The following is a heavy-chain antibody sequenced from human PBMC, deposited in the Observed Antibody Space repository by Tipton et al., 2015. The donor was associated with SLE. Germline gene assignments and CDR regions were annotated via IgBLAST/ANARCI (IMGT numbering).Heavy chain of an antibody. V-gene: IGHV1-18*01. Sequence: QSGPEVKKPGASVKVSCKASGYTFTSYGISWVRQAPGQGLEWMGWISAYNDNTNYAQKLQGRVTMTTDTSTSTAYMELRSLRSDDTAVYYCARVDDFWSGYFHAFDIWGQGTMVTVSS. CDR1: GYTFTSYG. D-gene: IGHD3-3*01. J-gene: IGHJ3*02. CDR2: ISAYNDNT. CDR3: ARVDDFWSGYFHAFDI.